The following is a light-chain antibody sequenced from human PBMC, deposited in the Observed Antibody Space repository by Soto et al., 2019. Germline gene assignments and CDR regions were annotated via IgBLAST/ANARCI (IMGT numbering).Light chain of an antibody. CDR1: SSKIGSNT. CDR3: AAWDDSLNGPWV. J-gene: IGLJ3*02. Sequence: QAVVTQPPSASGTPGQRVTISCSGSSSKIGSNTVNWYQQLPGTAPKLLIYSNNQRPSGVPDRFSGSKSGTSASLAISGLQSEDEADYYCAAWDDSLNGPWVFGGGTKLTVL. V-gene: IGLV1-44*01. CDR2: SNN.